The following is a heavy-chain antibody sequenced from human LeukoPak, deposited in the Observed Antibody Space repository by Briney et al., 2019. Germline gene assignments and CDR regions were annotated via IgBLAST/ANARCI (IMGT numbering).Heavy chain of an antibody. CDR3: ARGRYYFDY. CDR1: GGSISSSSYY. D-gene: IGHD4-17*01. Sequence: SETLSLTCTVSGGSISSSSYYWGWIRQPPGKGLEWIGSIYYSGSTYYDPSLKSRVTISVDTSKNQFSLKLSSVTAADTAVYYCARGRYYFDYWGQGTLVTVSS. J-gene: IGHJ4*02. CDR2: IYYSGST. V-gene: IGHV4-39*07.